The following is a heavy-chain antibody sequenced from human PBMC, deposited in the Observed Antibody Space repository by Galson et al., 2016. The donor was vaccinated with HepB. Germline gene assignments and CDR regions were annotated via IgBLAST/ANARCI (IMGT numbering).Heavy chain of an antibody. CDR3: ARNRHCSGGSCFGA. CDR1: GFTFSSYS. CDR2: ISTSSSYI. Sequence: SLRLSCAASGFTFSSYSMNWVRQAPGMGLEWVSSISTSSSYIYVTDSVKGRFTISRDNAKNSLYLQMSSLRAEDTAAYYCARNRHCSGGSCFGAWGQGTLVTVSS. V-gene: IGHV3-21*01. D-gene: IGHD2-15*01. J-gene: IGHJ5*02.